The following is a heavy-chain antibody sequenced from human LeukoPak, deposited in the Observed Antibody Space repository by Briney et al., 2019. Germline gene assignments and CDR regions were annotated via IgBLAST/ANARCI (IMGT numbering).Heavy chain of an antibody. D-gene: IGHD4-17*01. CDR1: GYTFTSYG. CDR2: ISAYNGNT. Sequence: ASVKVSCTASGYTFTSYGISWVRQAPGQGLEWMGWISAYNGNTNYAQKLQGRVTMTTDTSTSTAYMELRSLRSDDTAVYYCARRDGDYFYYYGMDVWGQGTTVTVSS. CDR3: ARRDGDYFYYYGMDV. V-gene: IGHV1-18*01. J-gene: IGHJ6*02.